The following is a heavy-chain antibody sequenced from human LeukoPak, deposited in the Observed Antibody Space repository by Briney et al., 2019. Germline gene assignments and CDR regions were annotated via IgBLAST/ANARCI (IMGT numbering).Heavy chain of an antibody. D-gene: IGHD3-10*01. J-gene: IGHJ4*02. Sequence: GASVKVSCKPSGGTFSSYAISWVRQAPGQGLEWMGGIIPIFGTANYAQKFQGRVTITADESTSTAYMELSSLRSEDTAVYYCASHYYYGSGSYPSRFDYWGQGTLVTVSS. CDR1: GGTFSSYA. V-gene: IGHV1-69*13. CDR2: IIPIFGTA. CDR3: ASHYYYGSGSYPSRFDY.